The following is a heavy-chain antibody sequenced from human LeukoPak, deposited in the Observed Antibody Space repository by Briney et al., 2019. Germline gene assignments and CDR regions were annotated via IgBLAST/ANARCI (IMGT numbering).Heavy chain of an antibody. J-gene: IGHJ4*02. CDR2: IIPIFGTA. V-gene: IGHV1-69*13. Sequence: SVKVSCKASGYTFTSYGISWVRQAPGQGLEWMGGIIPIFGTANYAQKFQGRVTITADESTSTAYMELSSLRSEDTAVYYCARDAGVEYSSSSAQYWGQGTLVTVSS. CDR1: GYTFTSYG. D-gene: IGHD6-6*01. CDR3: ARDAGVEYSSSSAQY.